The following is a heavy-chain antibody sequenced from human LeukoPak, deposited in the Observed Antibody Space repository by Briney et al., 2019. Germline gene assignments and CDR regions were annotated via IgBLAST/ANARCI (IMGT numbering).Heavy chain of an antibody. Sequence: PGGSLRLSCAASGFTFSSYWMHWVRQAPGKGLVCVSRINSDGINTSYADSVKGRFTISRDNAKNTLNLQMNSLRAEDTAVYYCARDLGQYYDTSDNWFDPWGQGTLVTVSS. CDR3: ARDLGQYYDTSDNWFDP. V-gene: IGHV3-74*01. J-gene: IGHJ5*02. CDR1: GFTFSSYW. D-gene: IGHD3-22*01. CDR2: INSDGINT.